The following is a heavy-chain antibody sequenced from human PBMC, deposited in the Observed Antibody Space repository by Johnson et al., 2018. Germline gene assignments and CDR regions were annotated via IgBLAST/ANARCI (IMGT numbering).Heavy chain of an antibody. D-gene: IGHD3-10*01. CDR2: VWNAGNNK. CDR1: GFIFNKYA. V-gene: IGHV3-33*06. J-gene: IGHJ3*02. CDR3: VKDRGYGEAGGNFYI. Sequence: QVQLVQSGGGVVQPGGSLRLSCAASGFIFNKYATHWVRQAPGKGLEWVAVVWNAGNNKYYADSVKGRFTISRDNSRKTVSLQMNSLRDEDTAVYYCVKDRGYGEAGGNFYIWVQGTMVTGSP.